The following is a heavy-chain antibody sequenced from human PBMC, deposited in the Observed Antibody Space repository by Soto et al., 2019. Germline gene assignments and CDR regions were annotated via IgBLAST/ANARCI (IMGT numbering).Heavy chain of an antibody. CDR1: GGTFSSYT. V-gene: IGHV1-69*08. D-gene: IGHD3-10*01. CDR2: IIPILGIA. CDR3: AREEYYYGSGAFFDY. J-gene: IGHJ4*02. Sequence: QVQLVQSGAEVKKPGSSVKVSCKASGGTFSSYTISWVRQAPGQGLEWMGRIIPILGIANYAQKFQGRVTITPDKSPXTAYMELSSLRSEDTAVYYCAREEYYYGSGAFFDYWGQGTLVTVSS.